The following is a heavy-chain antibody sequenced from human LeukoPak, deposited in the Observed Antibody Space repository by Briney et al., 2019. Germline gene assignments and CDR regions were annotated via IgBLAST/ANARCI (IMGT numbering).Heavy chain of an antibody. CDR3: AKGDSGYCSSISCYLDY. D-gene: IGHD2-2*01. CDR1: GFTFSNYG. CDR2: ISYDGNNK. J-gene: IGHJ4*02. Sequence: SGGSLRLSCAASGFTFSNYGMHWVRQAPGKGLEWVAVISYDGNNKYSADSVRGRFTISRDNSKNTLYLQMDSLRAEDTALYYCAKGDSGYCSSISCYLDYWGQGTLVTVSS. V-gene: IGHV3-30*18.